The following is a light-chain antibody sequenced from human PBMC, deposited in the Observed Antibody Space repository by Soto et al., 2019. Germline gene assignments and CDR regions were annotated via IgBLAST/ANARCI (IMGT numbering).Light chain of an antibody. V-gene: IGKV3-20*01. CDR3: QQYGSSQIT. J-gene: IGKJ5*01. Sequence: EIVLTQSPGTPSLSPGERATLSCRASQSVSSNFLAWYQQKPGQAPRLLIYGASSRATGIPDRFSGSGSGTDFTLTISRLEPEDFAVYYCQQYGSSQITFGQGTRLEI. CDR1: QSVSSNF. CDR2: GAS.